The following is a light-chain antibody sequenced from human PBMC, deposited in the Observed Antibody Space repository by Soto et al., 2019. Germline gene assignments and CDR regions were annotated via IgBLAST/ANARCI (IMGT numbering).Light chain of an antibody. CDR2: EAT. CDR1: NSDVGSYKF. CDR3: CSFAGGGATWV. J-gene: IGLJ3*02. V-gene: IGLV2-23*01. Sequence: QSALTQPASVSGSPGQSITIYCTGTNSDVGSYKFVSWYQQHPGKVPKLIIYEATKRPSGLSNRFSGSKSGNTASLTISGLQAEDEADYYCCSFAGGGATWVFGGGTRLTVL.